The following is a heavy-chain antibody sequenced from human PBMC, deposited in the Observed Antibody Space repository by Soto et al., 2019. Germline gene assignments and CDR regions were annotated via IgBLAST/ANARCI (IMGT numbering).Heavy chain of an antibody. D-gene: IGHD6-19*01. J-gene: IGHJ6*02. Sequence: GGSLGLSCAASGFTFTYYPMHWVRQAPGKGLEWVAVVSFDGSNKYYADSVKGRFTISKDNSKNTLYLRMNSLRREDTAVYYCARLPGPLVAVLYIYPLDGREAMSDVDVWGQGTTVTVSS. CDR2: VSFDGSNK. CDR3: ARLPGPLVAVLYIYPLDGREAMSDVDV. CDR1: GFTFTYYP. V-gene: IGHV3-30-3*01.